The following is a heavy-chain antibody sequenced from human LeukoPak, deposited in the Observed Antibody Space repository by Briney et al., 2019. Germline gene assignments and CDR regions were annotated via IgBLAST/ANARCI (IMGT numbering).Heavy chain of an antibody. CDR2: IKQDGSEK. Sequence: GGSLRLSCAASGFTFSGYWMSWVRQAPGKGLEWVANIKQDGSEKYYVDSVKGRFTISRDNAKNSLYPQMNSLRAEDTAVYYCARMKYSGSYARLDYWGQETLVTVSS. J-gene: IGHJ4*02. CDR3: ARMKYSGSYARLDY. CDR1: GFTFSGYW. D-gene: IGHD1-26*01. V-gene: IGHV3-7*03.